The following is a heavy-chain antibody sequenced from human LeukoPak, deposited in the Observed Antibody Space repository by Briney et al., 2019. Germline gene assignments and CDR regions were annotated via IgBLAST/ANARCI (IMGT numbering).Heavy chain of an antibody. D-gene: IGHD2-8*01. V-gene: IGHV3-7*01. J-gene: IGHJ2*01. Sequence: GGSLRLSCAASGFTFSSYWMSWVRQAPGKGLEWVANIKQDGSEKYYVDSVKGRFTISRDNAKNSLYLQMNSLRAEDTAVYYCARDGGYDIGLLGYFDLWGRGTLVTISS. CDR3: ARDGGYDIGLLGYFDL. CDR1: GFTFSSYW. CDR2: IKQDGSEK.